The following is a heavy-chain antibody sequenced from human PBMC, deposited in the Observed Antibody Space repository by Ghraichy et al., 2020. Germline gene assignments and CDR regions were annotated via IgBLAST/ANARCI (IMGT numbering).Heavy chain of an antibody. CDR2: IIPIFGTA. CDR1: GGTFSSYA. V-gene: IGHV1-69*13. J-gene: IGHJ4*02. Sequence: SVKVSCKASGGTFSSYAISWVRQAPGQGLEWMGGIIPIFGTANYAQKFQGRVTITADESTSTAYMELSSLRSEDTAVYYCARGTYYYDSSGYSAMVYWGQGTLVTVSS. CDR3: ARGTYYYDSSGYSAMVY. D-gene: IGHD3-22*01.